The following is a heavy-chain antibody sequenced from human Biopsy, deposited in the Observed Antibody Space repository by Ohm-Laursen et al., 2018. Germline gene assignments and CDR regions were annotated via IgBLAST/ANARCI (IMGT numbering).Heavy chain of an antibody. D-gene: IGHD5-18*01. CDR1: GDSLSSGPDN. J-gene: IGHJ4*02. V-gene: IGHV4-61*01. CDR3: ARGSSYGYDFDY. CDR2: IYYSGST. Sequence: TLSLTCTVSGDSLSSGPDNWNWIRQPPGKRLEWIGNIYYSGSTNFNPSLKSRVTISVDTSKNQFSLKLSSVTAADAAVYFCARGSSYGYDFDYWGQGTLVAVSS.